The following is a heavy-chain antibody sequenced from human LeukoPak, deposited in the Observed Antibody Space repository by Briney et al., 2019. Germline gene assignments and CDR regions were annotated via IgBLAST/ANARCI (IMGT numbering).Heavy chain of an antibody. CDR1: AFTFSTSN. J-gene: IGHJ4*02. Sequence: GGSLRLSCSASAFTFSTSNVNWVRQAPGKGLDWVSSISPTGGYIYYAYSVKGRFTISRDNAKNSLFLQMNSLRVEDTAVYYCARGGQSLQRREEFDYWGQGTLVTVSS. V-gene: IGHV3-21*01. CDR3: ARGGQSLQRREEFDY. D-gene: IGHD6-25*01. CDR2: ISPTGGYI.